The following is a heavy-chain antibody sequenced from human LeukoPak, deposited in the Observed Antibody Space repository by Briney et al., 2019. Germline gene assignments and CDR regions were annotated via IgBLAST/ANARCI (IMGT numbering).Heavy chain of an antibody. Sequence: SETLSLTCTVSGGSISSYYWSWIRQPPGKGLEWIGYIYYSGSTNYNPSLKSRVTISVDTSKNQFSLKLSSVTAADTAVYYCARRDTVTADYWGQGTLVTVSS. D-gene: IGHD2-21*02. V-gene: IGHV4-59*01. CDR3: ARRDTVTADY. J-gene: IGHJ4*02. CDR2: IYYSGST. CDR1: GGSISSYY.